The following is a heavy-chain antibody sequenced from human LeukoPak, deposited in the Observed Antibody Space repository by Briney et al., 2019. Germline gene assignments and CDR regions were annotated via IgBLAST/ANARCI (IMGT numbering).Heavy chain of an antibody. CDR2: IIPIFGTA. V-gene: IGHV1-69*13. J-gene: IGHJ4*02. CDR1: GGTFSSYA. CDR3: ARGDYYDSSGYPPHFGY. D-gene: IGHD3-22*01. Sequence: ASVKVSCKASGGTFSSYAISWVRQAPGQGLEWMGGIIPIFGTANYAQKFQGRVTITADESTSTAYMELSSLRSEDTAVYYCARGDYYDSSGYPPHFGYWGQGTLVTVSS.